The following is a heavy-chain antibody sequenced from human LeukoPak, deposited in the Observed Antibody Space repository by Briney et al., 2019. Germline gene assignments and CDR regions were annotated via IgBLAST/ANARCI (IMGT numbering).Heavy chain of an antibody. D-gene: IGHD3-10*02. J-gene: IGHJ6*04. CDR1: GFTFSDYN. CDR3: AELGISMIGGV. V-gene: IGHV3-11*04. Sequence: GGSLRLSCAASGFTFSDYNMRWIRQAPGKGLEWVSSISRSGSTKYYADSVKGRFAISRDNAKNSLYLQMNSLRAEDTAVYYCAELGISMIGGVWGKGTTVTISS. CDR2: ISRSGSTK.